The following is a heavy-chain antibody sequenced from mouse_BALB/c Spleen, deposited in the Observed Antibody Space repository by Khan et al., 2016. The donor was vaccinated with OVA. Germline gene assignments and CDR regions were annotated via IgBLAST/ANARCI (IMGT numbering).Heavy chain of an antibody. D-gene: IGHD2-12*01. CDR2: IIYTGYT. Sequence: EVQLQESGPSFVKPSQTLSLTCSVTGDSITSGYWNWIRKFPGNKLEYMGYIIYTGYTYYNPSLKSRISITRHTSKNQYYLQLSSVTDEDTATYYCARSTYRYAFVYWGQGTLVTVSA. CDR1: GDSITSGY. CDR3: ARSTYRYAFVY. V-gene: IGHV3-8*02. J-gene: IGHJ3*01.